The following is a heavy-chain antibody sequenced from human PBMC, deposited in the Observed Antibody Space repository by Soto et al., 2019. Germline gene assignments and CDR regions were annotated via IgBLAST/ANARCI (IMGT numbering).Heavy chain of an antibody. D-gene: IGHD2-15*01. CDR2: ISYDGSNK. CDR3: AKESVVAAPGRYYFDY. Sequence: QVQLVESGGGVVQPGRSLRLSCAASGFTFSSYGMHWVRQAPGKGLEWAAVISYDGSNKYYADSVKGRFTISRDNSKNTLYLQMNSLRAEDTAVYYCAKESVVAAPGRYYFDYWGQGTLVTVSS. J-gene: IGHJ4*02. V-gene: IGHV3-30*18. CDR1: GFTFSSYG.